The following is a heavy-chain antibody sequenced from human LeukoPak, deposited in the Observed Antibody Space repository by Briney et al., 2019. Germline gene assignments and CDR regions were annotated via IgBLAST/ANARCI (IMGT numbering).Heavy chain of an antibody. Sequence: SVKVSCKASGGTFSSYAISWVRQAPGQGLEWMGGIIPIFGTANYAQKFQGRATITTDESTSTAYMELSSLRSEDTAVYYCARESAYCSSTSCPFDYWGEGTLVTVSS. CDR2: IIPIFGTA. V-gene: IGHV1-69*05. CDR3: ARESAYCSSTSCPFDY. J-gene: IGHJ4*02. D-gene: IGHD2-2*01. CDR1: GGTFSSYA.